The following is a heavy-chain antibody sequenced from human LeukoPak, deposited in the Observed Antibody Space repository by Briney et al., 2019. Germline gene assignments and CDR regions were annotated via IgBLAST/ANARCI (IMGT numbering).Heavy chain of an antibody. D-gene: IGHD4-17*01. CDR2: NSSSGSTI. V-gene: IGHV3-48*03. Sequence: PGGSLRLSCAASGFTFSSYEMNWVRQAPGKGLEWVSYNSSSGSTIYYADSVKGRFTISRDNAKNSLYLQMNSLRAEDTAVYYCARGGPDYGDYGDYWGQGTLVTVSS. CDR3: ARGGPDYGDYGDY. CDR1: GFTFSSYE. J-gene: IGHJ4*02.